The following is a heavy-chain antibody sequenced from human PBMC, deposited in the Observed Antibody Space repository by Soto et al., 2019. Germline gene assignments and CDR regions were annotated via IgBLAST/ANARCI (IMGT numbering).Heavy chain of an antibody. CDR1: GFTFSDYY. CDR3: ARDQGDDDGGAFDV. CDR2: ISSSSSYT. Sequence: QVQLVASGGGLVKHGGSLRLSCAASGFTFSDYYMSWIRQAPGPGLEWVSYISSSSSYTNYADSVKGRFTISRDNAKNSLYLHMNSLRAEDTAVYYCARDQGDDDGGAFDVWGQGTMVTVSS. V-gene: IGHV3-11*05. J-gene: IGHJ3*01. D-gene: IGHD3-16*01.